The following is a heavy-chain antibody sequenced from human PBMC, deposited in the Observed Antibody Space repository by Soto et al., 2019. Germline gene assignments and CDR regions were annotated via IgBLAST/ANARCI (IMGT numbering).Heavy chain of an antibody. Sequence: ASVKVSCKGSGYTFTNYYMHWVRQAPGQRLEWMGVIHYSGATPTYAQKFQGRVTMARDTSTSTVYVELSSLTCEDTAVYYCALGRPDLATIARFDYWAQVIL. CDR2: IHYSGATP. V-gene: IGHV1-46*01. CDR3: ALGRPDLATIARFDY. D-gene: IGHD6-13*01. J-gene: IGHJ4*02. CDR1: GYTFTNYY.